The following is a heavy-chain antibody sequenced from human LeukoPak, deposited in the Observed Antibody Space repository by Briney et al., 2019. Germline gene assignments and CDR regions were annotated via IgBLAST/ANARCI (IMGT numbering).Heavy chain of an antibody. CDR1: GFTFSSYS. CDR2: ISSSSSTI. CDR3: ARDSIAAAGNGFNWFDP. V-gene: IGHV3-48*04. J-gene: IGHJ5*02. D-gene: IGHD6-13*01. Sequence: GGSLRLSCAASGFTFSSYSMNWVRQAPGKGLEWVSYISSSSSTIYYADSVKGRFTISRDNAKNSLYLQMNSLRAEDTAVYYCARDSIAAAGNGFNWFDPWGQGTLVTVSS.